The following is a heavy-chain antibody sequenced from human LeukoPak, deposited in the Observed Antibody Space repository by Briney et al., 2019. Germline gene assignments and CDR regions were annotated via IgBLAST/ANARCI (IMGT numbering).Heavy chain of an antibody. V-gene: IGHV3-30-3*01. Sequence: GGSLRLSCAASGFKFSDYVLHWVRQAPGKGLGWVAIISYDGSTKFYADSVKGRFTISRDNSKNTVDVQMNRLRGEDTALYYCAREGYGGSGYFDYWGQGTLVTVSS. D-gene: IGHD4-23*01. CDR3: AREGYGGSGYFDY. J-gene: IGHJ4*02. CDR1: GFKFSDYV. CDR2: ISYDGSTK.